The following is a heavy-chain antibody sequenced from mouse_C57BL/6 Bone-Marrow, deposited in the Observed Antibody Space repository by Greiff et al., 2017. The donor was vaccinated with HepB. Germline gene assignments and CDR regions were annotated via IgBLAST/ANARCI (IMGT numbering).Heavy chain of an antibody. V-gene: IGHV1-81*01. CDR3: AAYYSNYEFAY. Sequence: QVQLKESGAELARPGASVKLSCKASGYTFTSYGISWVKQRTGQGLEWIGEIYPRSGNTYYNEKFKGKATLTADKSSSTAYMELRSLTSEDSAVYFCAAYYSNYEFAYWGQGPLVTVSA. J-gene: IGHJ3*01. CDR1: GYTFTSYG. CDR2: IYPRSGNT. D-gene: IGHD2-5*01.